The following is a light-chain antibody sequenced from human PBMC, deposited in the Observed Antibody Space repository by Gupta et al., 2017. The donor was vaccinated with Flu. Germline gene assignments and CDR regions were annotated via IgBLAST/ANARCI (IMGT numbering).Light chain of an antibody. Sequence: RVTLSCRAGQRVGNNYVAWYQQKPGQPPRLLIFAASRRAAGIPDRFSGSRSGTDFTLTISRLEPEDFAVYHCHQYGDSPWTFGQGTKVEI. V-gene: IGKV3-20*01. CDR2: AAS. CDR1: QRVGNNY. J-gene: IGKJ1*01. CDR3: HQYGDSPWT.